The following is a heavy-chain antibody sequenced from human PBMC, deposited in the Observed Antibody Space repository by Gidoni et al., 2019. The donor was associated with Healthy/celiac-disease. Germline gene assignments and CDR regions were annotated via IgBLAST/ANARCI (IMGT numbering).Heavy chain of an antibody. CDR1: GGSFSGYY. CDR2: INHSGST. CDR3: ALSSGWYKPFDY. J-gene: IGHJ4*02. V-gene: IGHV4-34*01. D-gene: IGHD6-19*01. Sequence: QVQLQQWGAGLLTPSETLSLTCAVYGGSFSGYYWSWIRQPPGKGLEWIGEINHSGSTNYNPSLKSRVTISVDTSKNQFSLKLSSVTAADTAVYYCALSSGWYKPFDYWGQGTLVTVSS.